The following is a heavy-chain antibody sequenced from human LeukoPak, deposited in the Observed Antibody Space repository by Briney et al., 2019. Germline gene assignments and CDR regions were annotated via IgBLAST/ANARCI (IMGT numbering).Heavy chain of an antibody. CDR1: GFTFSSYA. D-gene: IGHD3-10*01. V-gene: IGHV3-20*04. CDR2: ISGSDGST. J-gene: IGHJ4*02. CDR3: ARVGSGSYYYFDY. Sequence: GGSLRLSCAASGFTFSSYAMSWVRQAPGKGLEWVSGISGSDGSTGYADSVKGRFTISRDNAKNSLYLQMNSLRAEDTALYYCARVGSGSYYYFDYWGQGTLVTVSS.